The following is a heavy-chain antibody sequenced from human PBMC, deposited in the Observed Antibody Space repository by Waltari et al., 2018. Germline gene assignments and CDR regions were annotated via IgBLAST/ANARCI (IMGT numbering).Heavy chain of an antibody. CDR1: GFTFSDYA. Sequence: QVQLVESGGGVVQPGGSLRLSCAASGFTFSDYALHWVRQAPGKGLEWVAGISFNGIVTYDADSVKGRFTISRDNSRNTLYLQMNSLRVEDTATYYCTRAEYYGDYARYYYHGLDLWGRGTTVTVSS. D-gene: IGHD4-17*01. CDR2: ISFNGIVT. CDR3: TRAEYYGDYARYYYHGLDL. J-gene: IGHJ6*02. V-gene: IGHV3-30*04.